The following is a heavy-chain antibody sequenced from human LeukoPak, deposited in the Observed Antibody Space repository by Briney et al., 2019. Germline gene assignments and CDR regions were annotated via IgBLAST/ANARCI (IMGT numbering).Heavy chain of an antibody. D-gene: IGHD6-19*01. CDR1: GGSISSSSYY. CDR3: ARASGSGWYDY. CDR2: IYYSGST. Sequence: SETLSLTCTVSGGSISSSSYYWGWIRQPPGKGLEWIGSIYYSGSTNYNPSLKSRVTISVDTSKNQFSLKLSSVTAADTAVYYCARASGSGWYDYWGQGTLVTVSS. V-gene: IGHV4-39*07. J-gene: IGHJ4*02.